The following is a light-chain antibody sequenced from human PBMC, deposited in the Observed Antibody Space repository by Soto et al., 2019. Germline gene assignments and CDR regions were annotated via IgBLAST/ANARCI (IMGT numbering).Light chain of an antibody. CDR3: QADGSSSTWT. J-gene: IGKJ1*01. Sequence: EIVLTQSPGTLSLSPGERATLSCRASQSVSSAYLAWYQPRPGQPPTLLIYAASSRFTGIPDRFSGSGSGTDFNLTIIRLEPEDFAVYYCQADGSSSTWTFGQATKVEIK. CDR2: AAS. CDR1: QSVSSAY. V-gene: IGKV3-20*01.